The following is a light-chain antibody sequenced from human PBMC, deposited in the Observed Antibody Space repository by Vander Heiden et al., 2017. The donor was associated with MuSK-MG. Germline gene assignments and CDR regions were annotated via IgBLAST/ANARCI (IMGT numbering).Light chain of an antibody. CDR1: SSDVGRYNY. CDR3: SSFSSSSTLVV. V-gene: IGLV2-14*03. J-gene: IGLJ2*01. CDR2: DVT. Sequence: QSALTQPASVSGSPGQSLTISCTGTSSDVGRYNYVCWYQQHPGKAPKLMFYDVTNRTSGGSNRFSGPKSGNTASLTISGLQAEDEADYYCSSFSSSSTLVVFGGGTKRTVL.